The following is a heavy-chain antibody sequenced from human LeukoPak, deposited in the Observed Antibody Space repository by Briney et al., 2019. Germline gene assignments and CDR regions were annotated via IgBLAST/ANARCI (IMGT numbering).Heavy chain of an antibody. CDR2: INGSGGST. CDR1: GFTFSSYA. J-gene: IGHJ4*02. CDR3: AKRIQSAMATGY. Sequence: GGTLRLSCATSGFTFSSYAMSWVRQAPGKGLEWVSDINGSGGSTYYADSVKGRFTISRDNSKNTLYLQMNSLRAEDTAVYYCAKRIQSAMATGYWGQGTLVTVSS. V-gene: IGHV3-23*01. D-gene: IGHD5-18*01.